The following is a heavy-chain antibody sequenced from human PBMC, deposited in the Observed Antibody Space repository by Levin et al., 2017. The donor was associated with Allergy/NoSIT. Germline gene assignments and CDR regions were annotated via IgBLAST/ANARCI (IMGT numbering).Heavy chain of an antibody. CDR2: IYYSGST. J-gene: IGHJ4*02. V-gene: IGHV4-39*01. Sequence: SETLSLTCTVSGGSISSSSYYWGWIRQPPGKGLEWIGSIYYSGSTYYNPSLKSRVTISVDTSKNQFSLKLSSVTAADTAVYYCARHDYSNSPVDYWGQGTLVTVSS. CDR3: ARHDYSNSPVDY. D-gene: IGHD4-11*01. CDR1: GGSISSSSYY.